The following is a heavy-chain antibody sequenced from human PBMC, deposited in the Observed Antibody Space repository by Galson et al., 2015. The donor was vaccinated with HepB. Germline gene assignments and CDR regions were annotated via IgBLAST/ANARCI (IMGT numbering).Heavy chain of an antibody. V-gene: IGHV3-15*01. CDR1: GFTFSNAW. CDR2: IKSKTDGGTT. J-gene: IGHJ4*02. CDR3: TTDVEVVTAFDY. D-gene: IGHD2-21*02. Sequence: LRLSCAASGFTFSNAWMSWVRQAPGKGLEWVGRIKSKTDGGTTDYAAPVKGRFTISRDDSKNTLYLQMNSLKTEDTAVYYCTTDVEVVTAFDYWGQGTLVTVSS.